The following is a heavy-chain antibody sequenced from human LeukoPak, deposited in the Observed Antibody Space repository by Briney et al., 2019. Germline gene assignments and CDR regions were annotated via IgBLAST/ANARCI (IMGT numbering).Heavy chain of an antibody. CDR1: GGSISSYY. D-gene: IGHD3-10*01. CDR3: ARVTMYGSGSSPNLSFDP. V-gene: IGHV4-59*01. J-gene: IGHJ5*02. Sequence: SETLSLTCTVSGGSISSYYWSWIRQPPGKGLEWIGYIYYSGSTNYNPSLKSRVTISVDTPKNQFSLKLSSVTAADTAVYYCARVTMYGSGSSPNLSFDPWGQGTLVTVSS. CDR2: IYYSGST.